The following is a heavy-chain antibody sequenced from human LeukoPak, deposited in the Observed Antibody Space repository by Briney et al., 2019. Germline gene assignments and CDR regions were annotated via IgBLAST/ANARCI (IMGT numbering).Heavy chain of an antibody. CDR2: ISSSSSYI. D-gene: IGHD3-3*02. J-gene: IGHJ4*02. Sequence: PGGSLRLSCAASGVTVSSHYMNWVRRAPGKGLEWVSSISSSSSYIYYADSVKGRFTISRDNAKNSLYLQMNSLRAEDTAVYYCASLIALNTHNFDYWGQGTLVTVSS. CDR3: ASLIALNTHNFDY. V-gene: IGHV3-21*01. CDR1: GVTVSSHY.